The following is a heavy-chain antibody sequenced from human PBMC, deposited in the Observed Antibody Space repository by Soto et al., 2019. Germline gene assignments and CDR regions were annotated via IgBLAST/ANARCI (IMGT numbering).Heavy chain of an antibody. J-gene: IGHJ4*02. CDR2: IYRGGGT. V-gene: IGHV3-53*01. D-gene: IGHD6-13*01. CDR1: GFSVSGSY. CDR3: ARGWGSGWLAFFDS. Sequence: HPGGSLRLACAASGFSVSGSYMGWVRQAPGKGLEWVSVIYRGGGTYYVDSVKGRFTISRDNSENTLYLQMNSLRADDTAVYYCARGWGSGWLAFFDSWGGGA.